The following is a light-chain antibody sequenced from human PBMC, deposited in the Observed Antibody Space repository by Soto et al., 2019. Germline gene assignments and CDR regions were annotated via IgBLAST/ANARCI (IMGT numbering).Light chain of an antibody. J-gene: IGKJ1*01. CDR1: QSISIW. V-gene: IGKV1-5*01. Sequence: DIQITQSPSTLSASVGDTVTITCRASQSISIWLAWYQQKPGKAPKVLISDASTLDSGVSSRFSRCGSGTEFTLTINSLHPDDYGTYYCQQYNGNGTFGQGTTVDIK. CDR3: QQYNGNGT. CDR2: DAS.